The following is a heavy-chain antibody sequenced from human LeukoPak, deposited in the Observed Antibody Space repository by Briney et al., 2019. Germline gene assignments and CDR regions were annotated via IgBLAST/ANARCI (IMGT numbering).Heavy chain of an antibody. J-gene: IGHJ4*02. CDR2: ISGSGGST. D-gene: IGHD2-15*01. V-gene: IGHV3-23*01. Sequence: GGSLRLPCAASGFTFSSYAMSWVRQAPGKGLEWVSAISGSGGSTYYADSVKGRFTISRDNSKNTLYLQMNSLRAEDTAVYYCAKDLTVVVAAPIDYWGQGTLVTVSS. CDR3: AKDLTVVVAAPIDY. CDR1: GFTFSSYA.